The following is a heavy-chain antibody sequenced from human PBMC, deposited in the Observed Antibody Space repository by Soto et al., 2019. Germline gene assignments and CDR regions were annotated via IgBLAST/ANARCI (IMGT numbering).Heavy chain of an antibody. V-gene: IGHV4-59*01. J-gene: IGHJ6*02. CDR1: GGALSCYY. CDR2: IYYSGST. D-gene: IGHD6-13*01. CDR3: ARDPAAAGVGGMDV. Sequence: SXTLSLTYAVSGGALSCYYWSWLRQPPGKGLEWIGYIYYSGSTNYNPSLKSRVTISVDTSKNQFSLKLSSVTAADTAVEDCARDPAAAGVGGMDVWGQGTTVTVSS.